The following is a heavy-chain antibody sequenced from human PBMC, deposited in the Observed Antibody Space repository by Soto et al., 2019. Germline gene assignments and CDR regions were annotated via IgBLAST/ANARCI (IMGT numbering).Heavy chain of an antibody. J-gene: IGHJ5*02. V-gene: IGHV4-30-4*02. D-gene: IGHD2-2*01. CDR2: IYYSGST. Sequence: PSDTLSLTCAVSGGSISSAGYSWSWIRQPPGKGLEWIGYIYYSGSTYYNPSLKSRVTISVDTSKNQFSLKLSSVTAADTAVYYCATSNGFDPSGQGTLVTVSS. CDR3: ATSNGFDP. CDR1: GGSISSAGYS.